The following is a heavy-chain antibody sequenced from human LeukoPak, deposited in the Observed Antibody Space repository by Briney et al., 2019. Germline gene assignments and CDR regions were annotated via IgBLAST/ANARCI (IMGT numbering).Heavy chain of an antibody. V-gene: IGHV3-30*18. Sequence: GGFRRLSCAASGFTFSSYGMHWVRQAPGKGLEWVAVISYDGSNKYYADSVKGRFTISRDNSKNTLYLQMNSLRAEDTAVYYCAKEGFMTTPDYWGQGTLVTVSS. CDR3: AKEGFMTTPDY. D-gene: IGHD4-17*01. CDR1: GFTFSSYG. J-gene: IGHJ4*02. CDR2: ISYDGSNK.